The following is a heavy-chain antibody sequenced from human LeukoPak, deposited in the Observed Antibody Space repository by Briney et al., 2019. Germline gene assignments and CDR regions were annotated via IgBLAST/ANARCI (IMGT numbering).Heavy chain of an antibody. CDR1: GFTFSDDY. CDR2: ISSSGSTI. Sequence: GGSLRLSCAASGFTFSDDYMSWIRQAPGKGLEWVSYISSSGSTIYYADSVKGRFTISRDNAKNSLYLQMNSLRAEDTAVYYCARVQEPAAIPPIYYYYYMDVWGKGTTVTVSS. J-gene: IGHJ6*03. D-gene: IGHD2-2*01. CDR3: ARVQEPAAIPPIYYYYYMDV. V-gene: IGHV3-11*04.